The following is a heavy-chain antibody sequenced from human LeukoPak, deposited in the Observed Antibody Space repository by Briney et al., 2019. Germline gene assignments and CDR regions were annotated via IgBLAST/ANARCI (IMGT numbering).Heavy chain of an antibody. J-gene: IGHJ3*01. CDR3: ARDAVSGTPAFDV. V-gene: IGHV4-31*03. CDR1: GGSISSGDYY. D-gene: IGHD1-14*01. CDR2: IYNSGST. Sequence: PSETLSLTCTVSGGSISSGDYYWSWIRQHPGKGLEWIGYIYNSGSTYYNPSLKSRVTISVDTSKNQFSLKLTSVTAADTAVYYCARDAVSGTPAFDVWGQGTMVTVSS.